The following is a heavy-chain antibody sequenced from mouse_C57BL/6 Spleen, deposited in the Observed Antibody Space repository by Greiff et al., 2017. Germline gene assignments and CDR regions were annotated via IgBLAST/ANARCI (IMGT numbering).Heavy chain of an antibody. V-gene: IGHV14-1*01. CDR1: GFNIKDYY. J-gene: IGHJ3*01. CDR2: IDPEDGDT. CDR3: TTIYYGNYAWFAY. D-gene: IGHD2-1*01. Sequence: EVHLVESGAELVRPGASVKLSCTASGFNIKDYYMHWVKQRPEQGLEWIGRIDPEDGDTEYAPKFPGKATMTADTSSNTAYLQLSSLTSEDTAVYYCTTIYYGNYAWFAYWGQGTLVTVSA.